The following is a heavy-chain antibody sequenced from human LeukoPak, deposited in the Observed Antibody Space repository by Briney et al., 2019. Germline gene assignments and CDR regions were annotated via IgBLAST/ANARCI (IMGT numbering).Heavy chain of an antibody. D-gene: IGHD1-1*01. V-gene: IGHV3-7*04. CDR3: ARKTTVPHFDY. CDR2: INQDGSEK. J-gene: IGHJ4*02. Sequence: GGSLRLSCAASGFTFSTYWMSWVRQAQGKGLEWVANINQDGSEKYYVDSVKGRFTISRDNADNSLYLQMKSLRAEDTAVYYCARKTTVPHFDYWGQGTLVTVSS. CDR1: GFTFSTYW.